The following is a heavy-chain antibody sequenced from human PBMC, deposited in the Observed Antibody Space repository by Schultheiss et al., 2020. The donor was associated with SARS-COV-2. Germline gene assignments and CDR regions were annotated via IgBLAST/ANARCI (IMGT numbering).Heavy chain of an antibody. J-gene: IGHJ6*02. D-gene: IGHD3-3*01. CDR1: GGTFSSYG. V-gene: IGHV1-18*01. CDR3: ARGPEDFWGVDDYYYGMDV. Sequence: ASVKVSCKASGGTFSSYGISWVRQAPGQGLEWMGWISAYNGNTNYAQKLQGRVTMTTDTSTSTAYMELRSLRSDDTAVYYCARGPEDFWGVDDYYYGMDVWGQGTTVTVSS. CDR2: ISAYNGNT.